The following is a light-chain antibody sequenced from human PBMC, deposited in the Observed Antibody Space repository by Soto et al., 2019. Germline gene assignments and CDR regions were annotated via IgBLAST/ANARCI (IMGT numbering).Light chain of an antibody. V-gene: IGKV3-15*01. CDR3: QQYNNWPT. CDR1: QSVSSN. CDR2: DAS. Sequence: EIVMTQSPATLSVSPGERAPPYCRASQSVSSNSACYHQPPGQAHRLLIYDASTRATVIPARCNGSGAGKEFTLTISSLQSEDFAVYYCQQYNNWPTFGQGTKG. J-gene: IGKJ1*01.